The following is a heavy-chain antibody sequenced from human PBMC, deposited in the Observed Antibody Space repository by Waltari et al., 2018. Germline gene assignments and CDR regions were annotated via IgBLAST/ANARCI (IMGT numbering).Heavy chain of an antibody. V-gene: IGHV3-53*02. CDR2: IYEGVGK. CDR1: GFTVSNNY. D-gene: IGHD6-19*01. CDR3: ARELVAGTEYVDP. J-gene: IGHJ5*02. Sequence: VQLVETGGGLIQPGGSLRLSCAASGFTVSNNYMSWVRQAPGEWLGWLAVIYEGVGKNHAVSGKGRFTNSRDDSKNTGYLQMNSLRAEDTAVYYCARELVAGTEYVDPWGQGTLVTVSA.